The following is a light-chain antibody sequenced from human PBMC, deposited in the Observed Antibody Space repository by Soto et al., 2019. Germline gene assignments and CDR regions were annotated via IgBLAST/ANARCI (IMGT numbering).Light chain of an antibody. CDR1: QSVINY. CDR2: DAS. V-gene: IGKV3-11*01. Sequence: EIVLTQSPATLSLSPVEIATLSFMASQSVINYLAWYQQKPGQAPRLLIYDASNRATGIPARFSGSGSGTDFTLTISSLEPEDIAVYYCQQRTNWPPSITFGPGTRLEI. CDR3: QQRTNWPPSIT. J-gene: IGKJ5*01.